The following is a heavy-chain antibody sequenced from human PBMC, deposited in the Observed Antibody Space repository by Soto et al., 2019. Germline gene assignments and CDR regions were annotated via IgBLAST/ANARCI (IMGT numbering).Heavy chain of an antibody. CDR3: VRDASPCGDYSGFDC. CDR1: GYTITSYG. V-gene: IGHV1-18*01. Sequence: GSSVKVSCKASGYTITSYGISWVRQAPGQGLEWMGWISAYNGNTNYAQKLQGRVTMTTDTSTSTAYMELRSLRSDDTAVYYCVRDASPCGDYSGFDCWGQGTLGTVSS. D-gene: IGHD4-17*01. J-gene: IGHJ4*02. CDR2: ISAYNGNT.